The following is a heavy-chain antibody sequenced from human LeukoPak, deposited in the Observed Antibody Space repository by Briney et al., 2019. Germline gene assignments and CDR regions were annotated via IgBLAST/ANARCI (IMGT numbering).Heavy chain of an antibody. CDR1: GFTFSSYE. J-gene: IGHJ4*02. CDR3: TTAPDYFDY. D-gene: IGHD1-14*01. Sequence: GGSLRLSCAASGFTFSSYEMNWVRQAPGKGLEWVSYISSSGSTIYYADSVKGRFTISRDNAKNSLYLQMNSLKTEDTAVYYCTTAPDYFDYWGQGTLVTVSS. V-gene: IGHV3-48*03. CDR2: ISSSGSTI.